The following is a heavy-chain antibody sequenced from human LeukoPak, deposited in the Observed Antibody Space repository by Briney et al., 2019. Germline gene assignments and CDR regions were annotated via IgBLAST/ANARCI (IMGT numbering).Heavy chain of an antibody. D-gene: IGHD5-12*01. CDR2: IIPIFGTA. CDR1: GSTFSSYA. CDR3: ARGEGEWLPEGDYYYYYMDV. J-gene: IGHJ6*03. V-gene: IGHV1-69*06. Sequence: GASVKVSCKASGSTFSSYAISWVRQAPGQGLEWMGGIIPIFGTANYAQKFQGRVTITADKSTSTAYMELSSLRSEDTAVYYCARGEGEWLPEGDYYYYYMDVWGKGTTVTVSS.